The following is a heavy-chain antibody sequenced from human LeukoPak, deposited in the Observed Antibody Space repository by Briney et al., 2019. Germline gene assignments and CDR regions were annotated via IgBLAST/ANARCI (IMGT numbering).Heavy chain of an antibody. CDR3: ARGGPAYNYYDSSGSFDY. CDR1: GGSISSYY. CDR2: IYYSGST. D-gene: IGHD3-22*01. Sequence: SETLSLTCTVSGGSISSYYWSWIRQPPGKGLEWIGYIYYSGSTNYSPSLKSRVTISVDTSKNQFSLKLSSVTAADTAVYYCARGGPAYNYYDSSGSFDYWGQGTLVTVSS. V-gene: IGHV4-59*01. J-gene: IGHJ4*02.